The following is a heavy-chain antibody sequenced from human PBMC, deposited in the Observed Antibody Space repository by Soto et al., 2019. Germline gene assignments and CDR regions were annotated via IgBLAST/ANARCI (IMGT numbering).Heavy chain of an antibody. D-gene: IGHD3-3*01. CDR1: GFTFRSYW. Sequence: GGSLRLSCATTGFTFRSYWMSWVRQAPGKGPEWVANIKQDGSEKQYVDSVKGRFTVSRDNAKKSLDLQMNSLRVEDTAVYYCARAEDYDFWSGPPKYFDNWGQGTQVTVSS. CDR2: IKQDGSEK. CDR3: ARAEDYDFWSGPPKYFDN. V-gene: IGHV3-7*03. J-gene: IGHJ4*02.